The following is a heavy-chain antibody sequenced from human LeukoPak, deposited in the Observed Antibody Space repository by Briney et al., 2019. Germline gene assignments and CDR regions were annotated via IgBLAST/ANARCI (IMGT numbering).Heavy chain of an antibody. V-gene: IGHV3-33*08. CDR3: ARDMAWLLSPYGMDV. D-gene: IGHD3/OR15-3a*01. CDR1: GFTFSSYG. Sequence: PGRSLRLSCAASGFTFSSYGMHWVRQAPGKGLEWVAVIWYDGSNKYYADSVKGRFTISRDNSKNTLYLQMNSLRAEDTAVYYCARDMAWLLSPYGMDVWGQGTTVTVSS. CDR2: IWYDGSNK. J-gene: IGHJ6*02.